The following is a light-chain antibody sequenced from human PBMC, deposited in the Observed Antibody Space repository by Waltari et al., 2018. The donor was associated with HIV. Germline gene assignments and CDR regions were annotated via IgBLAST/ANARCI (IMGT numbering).Light chain of an antibody. Sequence: QSVLTQPPSASATPGQRVTISCSGGGSHIGNNPVHWYQHLSGTAPKLLIYHSNRRPSGVPDRFSGSKSGTSDSLAISGLQSEDEADYYCATWDDSLNGYVLGTGTKVTVL. CDR2: HSN. CDR3: ATWDDSLNGYV. J-gene: IGLJ1*01. V-gene: IGLV1-44*01. CDR1: GSHIGNNP.